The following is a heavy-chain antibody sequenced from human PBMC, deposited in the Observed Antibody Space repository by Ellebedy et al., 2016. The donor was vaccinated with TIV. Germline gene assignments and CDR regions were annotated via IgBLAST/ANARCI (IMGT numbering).Heavy chain of an antibody. Sequence: GESLKISCAASGFTVSSNYMSWVRQAPGKGLEWVSVIYSGGSTYYADSVKGRFTISRDNSKKTLHLQINSLKAEDTAVYYCVSSNYGSGSYYIPQLYYFDYWGQGTLVTVSS. CDR1: GFTVSSNY. D-gene: IGHD3-10*01. J-gene: IGHJ4*02. V-gene: IGHV3-53*01. CDR3: VSSNYGSGSYYIPQLYYFDY. CDR2: IYSGGST.